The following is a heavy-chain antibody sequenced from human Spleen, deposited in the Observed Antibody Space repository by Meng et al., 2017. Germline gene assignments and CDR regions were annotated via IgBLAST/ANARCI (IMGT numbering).Heavy chain of an antibody. D-gene: IGHD6-19*01. CDR3: VRSSGWVRTGFDP. V-gene: IGHV4-39*01. J-gene: IGHJ5*02. CDR2: IGHSGFT. CDR1: GSSISNTDYY. Sequence: QVQLQESGPGLVKPSQTLSLTCTVSGSSISNTDYYWGGIRQPPGKGLEWIGSIGHSGFTYYTPSLKSRVTVSIDTSRNQFSLWLTSVTAADTAVYYCVRSSGWVRTGFDPWGQGTLVTVSS.